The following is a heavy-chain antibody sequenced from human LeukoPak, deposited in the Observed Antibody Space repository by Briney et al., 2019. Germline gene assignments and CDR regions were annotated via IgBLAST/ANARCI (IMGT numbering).Heavy chain of an antibody. CDR3: ARGIGYSYVHDAFDI. D-gene: IGHD5-18*01. J-gene: IGHJ3*02. CDR1: GSSISNYY. CDR2: IYYSGNT. Sequence: PSETLSLTCTVSGSSISNYYWSWIRQPPGKGLEWIAYIYYSGNTNSNPSLKSRVTISVDTSKNQFSLKLSSVTAADTAVYYCARGIGYSYVHDAFDIWGQGTMVTVSS. V-gene: IGHV4-59*01.